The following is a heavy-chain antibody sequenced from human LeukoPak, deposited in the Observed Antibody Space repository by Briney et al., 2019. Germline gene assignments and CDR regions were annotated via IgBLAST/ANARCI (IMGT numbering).Heavy chain of an antibody. Sequence: GGSLRLSCAASGFSFSDDHMDWVRQAPGKGLEWIGRARNKAHGYTTRYAVSVEGRFTISRDDSKNSVYLQMDSLKTEDTALYHCVRAPYFDAFGTPFDAFDTWGEGAMVTVSS. CDR2: ARNKAHGYTT. V-gene: IGHV3-72*01. CDR1: GFSFSDDH. J-gene: IGHJ3*02. CDR3: VRAPYFDAFGTPFDAFDT. D-gene: IGHD2/OR15-2a*01.